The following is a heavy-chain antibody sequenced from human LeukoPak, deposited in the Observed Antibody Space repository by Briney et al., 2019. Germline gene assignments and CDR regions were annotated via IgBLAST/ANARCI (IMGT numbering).Heavy chain of an antibody. CDR3: ARTNQISETAFDI. D-gene: IGHD1-14*01. Sequence: SETLSLTCTVSSGSINNYYWSWIRQTPGKGLEWIGYILSSGSTNYNPSVKSRVTISVDTSKNQFSLKLSSVTAADTAVYYCARTNQISETAFDIWGQGTMVIVTS. CDR1: SGSINNYY. J-gene: IGHJ3*02. CDR2: ILSSGST. V-gene: IGHV4-59*01.